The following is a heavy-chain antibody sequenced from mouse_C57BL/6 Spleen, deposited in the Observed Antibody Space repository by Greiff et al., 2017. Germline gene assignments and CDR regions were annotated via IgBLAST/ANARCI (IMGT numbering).Heavy chain of an antibody. CDR1: GYTFTSYW. CDR2: IYPGSGST. Sequence: QVQLQQPGAELVKPGASVKMSCKASGYTFTSYWITWVKQRPGQGLEWIGDIYPGSGSTNYNEKFKSKATLTLDTSSSTAYMQLSSLTSEDSAVYYCARTYSSSFWYFDVWGTGTTVTVSS. V-gene: IGHV1-55*01. J-gene: IGHJ1*03. CDR3: ARTYSSSFWYFDV. D-gene: IGHD1-1*01.